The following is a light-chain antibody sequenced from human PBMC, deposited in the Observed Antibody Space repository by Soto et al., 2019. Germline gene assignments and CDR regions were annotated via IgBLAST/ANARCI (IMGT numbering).Light chain of an antibody. J-gene: IGLJ1*01. Sequence: QSLLTQPPSVSGAPGQRATISYTGSSSNIGAGYDVHWYQQLPGTAPKLLIYGNSNRPSGVPDRFSGSKSGTSASLAITGLQAEDEADYYCQSYDSSLSGYVFGTGTKLTVL. CDR3: QSYDSSLSGYV. CDR1: SSNIGAGYD. V-gene: IGLV1-40*01. CDR2: GNS.